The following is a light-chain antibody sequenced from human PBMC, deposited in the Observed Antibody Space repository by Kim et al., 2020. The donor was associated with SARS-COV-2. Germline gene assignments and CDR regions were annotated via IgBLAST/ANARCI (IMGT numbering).Light chain of an antibody. CDR1: QCVGTK. Sequence: SGSPGDAGTRSSRASQCVGTKLAWYQHKPGQAPRLLIYGAYTRATGTPARFSGGGAGTEFTLTISSLQSADIAVYYCQQYNEWLTFGQGTKVDIK. CDR3: QQYNEWLT. V-gene: IGKV3D-15*01. J-gene: IGKJ1*01. CDR2: GAY.